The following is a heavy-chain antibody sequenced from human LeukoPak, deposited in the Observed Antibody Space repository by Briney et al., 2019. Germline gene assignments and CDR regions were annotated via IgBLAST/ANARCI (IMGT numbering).Heavy chain of an antibody. CDR3: ARGIREYGDYLAY. Sequence: SETLSLTCTVSGYSISSSYYWGWIRQPPGKGLEWIGSIYYSGSTYYNPSLKSRVTISVDTSKNQFSLKLSSVTAADTAVYYCARGIREYGDYLAYWGQGTLVTVSS. CDR1: GYSISSSYY. D-gene: IGHD4-17*01. V-gene: IGHV4-38-2*02. J-gene: IGHJ4*02. CDR2: IYYSGST.